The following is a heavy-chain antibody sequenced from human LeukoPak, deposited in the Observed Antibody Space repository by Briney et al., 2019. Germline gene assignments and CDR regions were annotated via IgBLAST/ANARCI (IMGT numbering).Heavy chain of an antibody. V-gene: IGHV3-7*03. J-gene: IGHJ4*02. Sequence: GGSLRLSCAASGFTFNNYWMSWVRQAPGKGLEWVASINQDGSEKYYVDSVKGRFTISRDNAKNSLYLQMNSLRAEGTAVYYCARGRWSDYWGQGTLVTVSS. D-gene: IGHD2-15*01. CDR3: ARGRWSDY. CDR1: GFTFNNYW. CDR2: INQDGSEK.